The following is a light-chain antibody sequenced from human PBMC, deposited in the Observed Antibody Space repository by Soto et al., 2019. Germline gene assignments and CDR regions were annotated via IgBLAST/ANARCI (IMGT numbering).Light chain of an antibody. CDR3: QQYGSSPPIT. Sequence: EFVLTQSPGTLSLSPGERATLSCRASQSVGSNYLAWYQQKPGQAPRLLIYGASSRATGIADRFSGSGSGTDFTLTISRLEPEDFALYYCQQYGSSPPITFGQGTRLEIK. V-gene: IGKV3-20*01. CDR1: QSVGSNY. J-gene: IGKJ5*01. CDR2: GAS.